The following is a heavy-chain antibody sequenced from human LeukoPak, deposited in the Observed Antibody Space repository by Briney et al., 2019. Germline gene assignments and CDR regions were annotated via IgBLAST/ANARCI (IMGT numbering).Heavy chain of an antibody. V-gene: IGHV3-74*01. CDR2: ISPDGSYT. Sequence: GGSLRLSCAASGFTFSAYAMSWVRQVPGKGLVWVSHISPDGSYTDYADSVKGRFIISRDNAKNTMSLQMNSLRAEDTAVCYCVRDLSFSPDSWGQGTLVSVSS. CDR3: VRDLSFSPDS. J-gene: IGHJ4*02. CDR1: GFTFSAYA.